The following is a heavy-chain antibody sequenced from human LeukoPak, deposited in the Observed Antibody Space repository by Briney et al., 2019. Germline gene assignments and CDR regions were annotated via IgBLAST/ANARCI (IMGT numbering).Heavy chain of an antibody. CDR3: ARVPLKIAAASREDY. CDR1: GYSISSGYY. J-gene: IGHJ4*02. D-gene: IGHD6-13*01. V-gene: IGHV4-38-2*02. CDR2: IYHSGST. Sequence: SETLSLTCTVSGYSISSGYYWGWIRQPPGKGLEGIGSIYHSGSTYYNPSLKSRVTISVDTSKNQFSLKLSSVTAADTAVYYCARVPLKIAAASREDYWGQGTLVTVSS.